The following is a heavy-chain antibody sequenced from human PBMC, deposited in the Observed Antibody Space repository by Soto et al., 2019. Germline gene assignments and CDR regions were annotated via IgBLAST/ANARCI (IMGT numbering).Heavy chain of an antibody. D-gene: IGHD4-17*01. J-gene: IGHJ4*02. CDR1: GFTFSSFA. V-gene: IGHV3-23*01. CDR3: AKDRGYGDYAYFDN. Sequence: GGSLRLSCPASGFTFSSFAMSCVRQAPGKGLEWVSAISGSGGSTYYADSVNGRFTISRDNSKNTLYLQMHSVRVEDTDVYFCAKDRGYGDYAYFDNWGQGTLVTVSS. CDR2: ISGSGGST.